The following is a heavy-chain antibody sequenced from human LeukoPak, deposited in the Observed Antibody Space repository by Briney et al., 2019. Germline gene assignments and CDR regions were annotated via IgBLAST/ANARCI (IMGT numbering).Heavy chain of an antibody. CDR3: VRIYCSTTTCYPDY. J-gene: IGHJ4*02. Sequence: ASVKVSCKASGYTFTGYYMHWVRQAPRQGLEWMGRINPNSGGTNYAQKFQGRVTMTRDTSISTAYMELSRLRSDDTAVYYCVRIYCSTTTCYPDYWGQGTLVTVSS. CDR2: INPNSGGT. CDR1: GYTFTGYY. V-gene: IGHV1-2*06. D-gene: IGHD2-2*01.